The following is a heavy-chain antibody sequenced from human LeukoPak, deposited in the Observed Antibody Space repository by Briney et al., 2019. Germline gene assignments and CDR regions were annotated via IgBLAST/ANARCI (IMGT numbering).Heavy chain of an antibody. V-gene: IGHV3-7*04. J-gene: IGHJ4*02. CDR1: GFTFRNFW. CDR3: ARGDGFSGDH. CDR2: IHPEGNEK. D-gene: IGHD6-25*01. Sequence: GGSLRLSCAASGFTFRNFWMSWLREAPGRGLEWVANIHPEGNEKYHVESVKGRFTISRDNPKSSLSLQMKVLRVEDTAVYYGARGDGFSGDHWGEGKLGSVSS.